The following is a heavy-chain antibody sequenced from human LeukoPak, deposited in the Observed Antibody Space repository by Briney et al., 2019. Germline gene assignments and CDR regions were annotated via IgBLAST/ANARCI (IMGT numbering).Heavy chain of an antibody. CDR3: AKETRIAAAFDI. Sequence: GGSLRLSCAASGFTFSSYSMNWVRQAPGKGLEWVSYISSSSSTIYYADSVKGRFTISRDNAKNSLYLQMNSLRAEDTAVYYCAKETRIAAAFDIRGQGTMVTVSS. CDR1: GFTFSSYS. J-gene: IGHJ3*02. V-gene: IGHV3-48*01. D-gene: IGHD6-13*01. CDR2: ISSSSSTI.